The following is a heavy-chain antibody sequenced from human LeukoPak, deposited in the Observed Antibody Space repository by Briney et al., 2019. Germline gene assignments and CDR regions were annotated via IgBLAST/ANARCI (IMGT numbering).Heavy chain of an antibody. CDR3: AKARELGIGYYFDY. Sequence: PGGSLRLSCAASGFTVSSNYMSWVRQAPGKGLEWVSVIYSGGSTYYADSVKGRFTISRDNSKNSLYLQMNSLRTEDTALYYCAKARELGIGYYFDYWGQGTLVTVSS. CDR2: IYSGGST. D-gene: IGHD7-27*01. CDR1: GFTVSSNY. V-gene: IGHV3-53*05. J-gene: IGHJ4*02.